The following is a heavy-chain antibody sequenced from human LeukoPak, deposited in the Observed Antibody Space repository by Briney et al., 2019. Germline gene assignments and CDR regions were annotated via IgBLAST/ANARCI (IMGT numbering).Heavy chain of an antibody. V-gene: IGHV3-7*01. CDR3: AKDSSVYHYDSRNFDY. Sequence: GGSLRLSCAASGFTFSSYWMSWVRQAPGKGLEWVANIKQDGSEKYYVDSVKGRFTISRDNAKNSLYLQMNSLRAEDAAIYYCAKDSSVYHYDSRNFDYWGQGTLVTVSS. D-gene: IGHD3-22*01. J-gene: IGHJ4*02. CDR2: IKQDGSEK. CDR1: GFTFSSYW.